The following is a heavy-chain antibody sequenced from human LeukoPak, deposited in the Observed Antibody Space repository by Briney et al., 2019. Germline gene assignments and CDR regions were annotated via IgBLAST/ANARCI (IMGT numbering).Heavy chain of an antibody. CDR1: GFSFSTFG. Sequence: GGSLRLSCAASGFSFSTFGMHWVRQAPGKGLEWAAFIRYDGGDKNFANSVKGRFTIFRDNSRNTLYLQMNAVRAEDTALYYCAKNYCSSTSCYSYYMDVWGKGTTVTVSS. CDR2: IRYDGGDK. D-gene: IGHD2-2*02. V-gene: IGHV3-30*02. J-gene: IGHJ6*03. CDR3: AKNYCSSTSCYSYYMDV.